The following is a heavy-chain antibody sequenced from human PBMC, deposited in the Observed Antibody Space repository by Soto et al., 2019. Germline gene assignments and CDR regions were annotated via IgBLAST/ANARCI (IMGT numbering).Heavy chain of an antibody. Sequence: PGGSLRLSCAASGFTFSNYWMSWVRQAPGKGLQWVANIQQDGGDKYYVDSVKGRFTISRDNAKSSLYLQMNSLRAEDTAVYYCARAERAYAYYFDYWGQGTLVTVSS. D-gene: IGHD5-12*01. CDR1: GFTFSNYW. CDR2: IQQDGGDK. J-gene: IGHJ4*02. CDR3: ARAERAYAYYFDY. V-gene: IGHV3-7*01.